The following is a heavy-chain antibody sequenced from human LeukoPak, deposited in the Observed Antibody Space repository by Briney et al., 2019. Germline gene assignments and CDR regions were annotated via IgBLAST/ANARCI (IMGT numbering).Heavy chain of an antibody. J-gene: IGHJ5*02. V-gene: IGHV3-7*01. D-gene: IGHD2-21*01. CDR2: IKEDGSEK. Sequence: GGSLRLSCAATGFSFTSYWMSWVRQAPGKGLEWVANIKEDGSEKYYVDSVEGRFTISRDNAKNSLYLQMNSLRAEDAAVYYCARDRISAISRCRFDPWGQGTLVTVSS. CDR3: ARDRISAISRCRFDP. CDR1: GFSFTSYW.